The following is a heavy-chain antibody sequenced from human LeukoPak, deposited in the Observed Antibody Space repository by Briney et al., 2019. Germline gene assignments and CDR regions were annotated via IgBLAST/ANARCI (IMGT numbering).Heavy chain of an antibody. CDR3: ATTTIRLGY. CDR1: GGSISSSSHY. Sequence: SETLPLTCTVSGGSISSSSHYWGWIRQPPGKGLEWIGSMYYRGSTYHNPSLKSRITISVDTSKNQFSLKLSSVTAADTAVYYCATTTIRLGYWGQGTLVTVSS. D-gene: IGHD1-26*01. V-gene: IGHV4-39*07. J-gene: IGHJ4*02. CDR2: MYYRGST.